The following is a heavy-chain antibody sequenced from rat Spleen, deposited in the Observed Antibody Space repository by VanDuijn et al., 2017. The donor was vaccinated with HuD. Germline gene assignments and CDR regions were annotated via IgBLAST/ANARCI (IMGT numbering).Heavy chain of an antibody. CDR2: ISTGGGNT. Sequence: EVQLVDSGGGLVQPGRSLKLSCAASGFTFSNYGMAWVRQAPTKGLEWVASISTGGGNTYYRDSVKGRFTISRDNAKNTLYLQMDSLRSEDTATYYCASPLRSGYAFAYWGQGTLVTVSS. V-gene: IGHV5S13*01. CDR1: GFTFSNYG. CDR3: ASPLRSGYAFAY. D-gene: IGHD4-3*01. J-gene: IGHJ3*01.